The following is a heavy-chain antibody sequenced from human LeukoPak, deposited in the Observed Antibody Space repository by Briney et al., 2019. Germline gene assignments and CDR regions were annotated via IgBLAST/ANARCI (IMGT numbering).Heavy chain of an antibody. CDR3: ARDSSGGFLDY. Sequence: ASVKVSCKASGYTLTGYYTHWVRQAPGQGLEWMGWISPNSGGTNYAQQFQGRVTMTRDTSISTAYMELSRLRSDDTAVYYCARDSSGGFLDYWGQGTLVTVSS. CDR2: ISPNSGGT. J-gene: IGHJ4*02. V-gene: IGHV1-2*02. CDR1: GYTLTGYY. D-gene: IGHD1-26*01.